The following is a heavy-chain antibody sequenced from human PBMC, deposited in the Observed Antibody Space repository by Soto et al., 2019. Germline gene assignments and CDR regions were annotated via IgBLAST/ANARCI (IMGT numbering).Heavy chain of an antibody. Sequence: SETLSLTCTVSGGSISSGGYYWSWIRQHPGKGLEWIGYIYYSGSTYYNPSLKSRVTISVDTSKNQFSLKLSSVTAAYTAVYYCARDKGASGLFDYWGQGTLVTVSS. J-gene: IGHJ4*02. D-gene: IGHD5-12*01. CDR2: IYYSGST. CDR1: GGSISSGGYY. CDR3: ARDKGASGLFDY. V-gene: IGHV4-31*03.